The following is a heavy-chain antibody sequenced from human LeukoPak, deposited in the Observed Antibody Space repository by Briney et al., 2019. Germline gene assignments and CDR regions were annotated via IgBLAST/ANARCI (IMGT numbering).Heavy chain of an antibody. J-gene: IGHJ1*01. CDR1: GITLSNYD. CDR2: IRGSGGT. D-gene: IGHD6-6*01. CDR3: ANFIAASATGFQH. V-gene: IGHV3-23*01. Sequence: PGGSLRLSCAASGITLSNYDMTWVRQAPGKGLEWVSDIRGSGGTYYADSVKRRFTLSRDNAKNTLYLQMSSLRAEDTAVYYCANFIAASATGFQHWGQGTLVTVSS.